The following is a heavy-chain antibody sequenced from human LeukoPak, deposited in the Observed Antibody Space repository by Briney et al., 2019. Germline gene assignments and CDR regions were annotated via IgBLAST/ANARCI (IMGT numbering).Heavy chain of an antibody. J-gene: IGHJ4*02. Sequence: PGGSLRLSCAASGFSFSSYSMNWVRQAPGKGLEWVSYISSSSSTIYYADSVKGRFTISRDNAKNSLYLQMNSLRAEDTAVYYCAKDGYSSGLDYWGQGALVTVSS. CDR2: ISSSSSTI. D-gene: IGHD6-19*01. CDR3: AKDGYSSGLDY. CDR1: GFSFSSYS. V-gene: IGHV3-48*01.